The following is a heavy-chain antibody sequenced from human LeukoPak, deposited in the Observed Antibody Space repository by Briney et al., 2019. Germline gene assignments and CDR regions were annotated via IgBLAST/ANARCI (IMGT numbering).Heavy chain of an antibody. CDR1: GGSISSGSYY. V-gene: IGHV4-61*02. CDR3: ARARNEVLEWFLYYFDY. J-gene: IGHJ4*02. Sequence: SSETLSLTCTVSGGSISSGSYYWSWIRQPGGKGLEWIGRIYTSGSTYYNPSLKSRVTISVDRSKNQFSLKLSSVTAADTAVYYCARARNEVLEWFLYYFDYWGQGTLVTVSS. D-gene: IGHD3-3*01. CDR2: IYTSGST.